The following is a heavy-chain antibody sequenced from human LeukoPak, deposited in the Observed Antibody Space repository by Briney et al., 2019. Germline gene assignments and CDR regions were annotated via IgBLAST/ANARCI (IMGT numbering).Heavy chain of an antibody. J-gene: IGHJ4*02. CDR1: GGSISSGGYY. CDR3: ARRGDYEFDS. V-gene: IGHV4-39*01. CDR2: IYYSGST. D-gene: IGHD4-17*01. Sequence: SETLSLTCTVSGGSISSGGYYWGWLRQPPGKGLEWIGSIYYSGSTYYNPSLKSRVTISVDTSKNQFSLKLTSVTAADTAVYYCARRGDYEFDSWGQGTLVTVSS.